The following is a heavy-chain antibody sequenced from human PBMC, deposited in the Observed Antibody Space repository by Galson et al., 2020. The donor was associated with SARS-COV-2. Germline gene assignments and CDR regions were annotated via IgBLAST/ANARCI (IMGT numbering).Heavy chain of an antibody. CDR2: IYYSGST. CDR1: GGSISSYY. CDR3: ARVPKGGAFDI. J-gene: IGHJ3*02. Sequence: SETLSLTCTVSGGSISSYYWSWIRQPPGKGLEWIGYIYYSGSTNYNPSLKSRVTISVDTSKNQFSLKLSSVTAADTAVYYCARVPKGGAFDIWGQGTMVTVSS. V-gene: IGHV4-59*01.